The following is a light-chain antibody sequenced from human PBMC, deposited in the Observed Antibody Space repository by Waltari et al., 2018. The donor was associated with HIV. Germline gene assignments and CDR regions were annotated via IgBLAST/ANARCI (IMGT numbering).Light chain of an antibody. CDR1: SSDVGGYNY. CDR3: SSYAGSDSPYV. V-gene: IGLV2-8*01. J-gene: IGLJ1*01. Sequence: QSALTQPPSASGSPGQSVTIFCTGTSSDVGGYNYVSWYQQHPDKAPKLIIFEVNKRPSGVPDRSSGSKSGNTASLTVSGLQAEEEADYYCSSYAGSDSPYVFGSGTTVTVL. CDR2: EVN.